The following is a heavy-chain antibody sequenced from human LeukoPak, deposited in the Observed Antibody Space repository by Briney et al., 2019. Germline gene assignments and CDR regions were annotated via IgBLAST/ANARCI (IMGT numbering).Heavy chain of an antibody. CDR2: ISSSSSYI. CDR1: GFTFSSYS. Sequence: GGSLRLSCAASGFTFSSYSMNWARQAPGKGLEWVSSISSSSSYIYYADSVKGRFTISRDNAKNSLYLQMNSLRAEHTAVYYCAREIVVSGDYYDSSGYHAAFDIWGQGTMVTVSS. CDR3: AREIVVSGDYYDSSGYHAAFDI. J-gene: IGHJ3*02. D-gene: IGHD3-22*01. V-gene: IGHV3-21*01.